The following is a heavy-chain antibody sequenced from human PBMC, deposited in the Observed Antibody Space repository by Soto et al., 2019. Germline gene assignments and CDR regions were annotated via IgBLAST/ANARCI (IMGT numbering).Heavy chain of an antibody. Sequence: SETLSLTCAVSGGSISRGGYSWSWIRQPPGKDLEWIGYIYHSGSTYYNPSLKSRVTISVDRSKNQFSLKLSSVTAADTAVYYCSRAGITIFGVVKTNNWFDPWGQGTLVTVSS. CDR2: IYHSGST. CDR3: SRAGITIFGVVKTNNWFDP. D-gene: IGHD3-3*01. J-gene: IGHJ5*02. V-gene: IGHV4-30-2*01. CDR1: GGSISRGGYS.